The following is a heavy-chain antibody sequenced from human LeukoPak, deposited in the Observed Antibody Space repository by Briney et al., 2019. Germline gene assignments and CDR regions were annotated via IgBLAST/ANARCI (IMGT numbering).Heavy chain of an antibody. CDR2: TYYSGST. V-gene: IGHV4-39*07. Sequence: SETLSLTCTVSGGSISSSSYYWGWIRQPPGKGLEWIGSTYYSGSTYYNPSLKSRVTISVDTSKNQFSLKLSSVTAADTAVYYCASRIMITFGGVIENNSFDYWGQGTLVTVSS. D-gene: IGHD3-16*02. J-gene: IGHJ4*02. CDR1: GGSISSSSYY. CDR3: ASRIMITFGGVIENNSFDY.